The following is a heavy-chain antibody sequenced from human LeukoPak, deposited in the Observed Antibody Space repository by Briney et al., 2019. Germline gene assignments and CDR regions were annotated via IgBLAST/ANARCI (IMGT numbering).Heavy chain of an antibody. J-gene: IGHJ6*02. CDR1: GFTFSSYA. V-gene: IGHV3-23*01. CDR3: GRDPGEDMLIGAVEGVYCSSGMDV. D-gene: IGHD3-9*01. Sequence: GGSLRLSCAASGFTFSSYAMSWVRQAPGKGLEWVSAISGSGGSTYYADSVKGRFTISRDNAKNSLYLQMNSVRAEDTAVCYCGRDPGEDMLIGAVEGVYCSSGMDVGGQGPTATVSS. CDR2: ISGSGGST.